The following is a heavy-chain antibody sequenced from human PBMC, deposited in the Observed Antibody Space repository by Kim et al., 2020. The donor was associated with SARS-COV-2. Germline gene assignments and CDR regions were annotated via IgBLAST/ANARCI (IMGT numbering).Heavy chain of an antibody. J-gene: IGHJ4*02. CDR1: GFTFSDYY. CDR3: ARGEDYYDSSPYY. V-gene: IGHV3-11*05. D-gene: IGHD3-22*01. Sequence: GGSLRLSCAASGFTFSDYYMSWIRQAPGKGLEWVSYISSSSSYTNYADSVKGRFTISRDNAKNSLYLQMNSLRAEDTAVYYCARGEDYYDSSPYYWGQGTLVTVSS. CDR2: ISSSSSYT.